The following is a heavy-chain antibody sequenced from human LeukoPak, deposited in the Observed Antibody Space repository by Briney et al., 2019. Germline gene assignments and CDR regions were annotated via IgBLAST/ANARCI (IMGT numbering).Heavy chain of an antibody. Sequence: GGSLRLSCAASGFTFSSYSMNWVRQAPGKGLEWVSYISSSSSTIYYADSVKGRFTISRDNAKNSLYLQMNSLRAEDTAVYYCARDPYDFWRYDWFDPWGQGTLVTVSS. CDR3: ARDPYDFWRYDWFDP. V-gene: IGHV3-48*01. CDR1: GFTFSSYS. J-gene: IGHJ5*02. D-gene: IGHD3-3*01. CDR2: ISSSSSTI.